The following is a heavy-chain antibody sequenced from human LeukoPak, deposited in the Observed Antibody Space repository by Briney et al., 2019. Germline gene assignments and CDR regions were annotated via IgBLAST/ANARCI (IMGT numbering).Heavy chain of an antibody. CDR2: IDPSGGST. CDR3: ARDAYQPLLCQGNYFDY. J-gene: IGHJ4*02. D-gene: IGHD2-2*01. CDR1: GYTFTIYY. Sequence: GASVKVSCKASGYTFTIYYMHWVRHAPGQGLEWMGIIDPSGGSTSYAQKFQGRVTMTRDMSTSTVYMELSSLRSEDTAVYYCARDAYQPLLCQGNYFDYWGQGTLVTVSS. V-gene: IGHV1-46*01.